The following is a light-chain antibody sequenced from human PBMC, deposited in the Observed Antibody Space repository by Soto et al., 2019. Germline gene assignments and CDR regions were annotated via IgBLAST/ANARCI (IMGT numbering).Light chain of an antibody. J-gene: IGLJ1*01. CDR2: EVS. CDR1: SSDVGGYNY. V-gene: IGLV2-14*01. Sequence: QSVLTQPASVSGSPGQSITISCTGTSSDVGGYNYVSWYQQHPGKAPKLMIYEVSNRPSGVSNRFSGSKSGNTASLTISGLQAGDEADYYCSSYTSSSFLFGTGTKVTVL. CDR3: SSYTSSSFL.